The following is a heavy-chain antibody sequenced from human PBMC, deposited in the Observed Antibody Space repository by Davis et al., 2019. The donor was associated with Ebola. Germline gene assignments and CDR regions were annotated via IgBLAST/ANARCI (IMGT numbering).Heavy chain of an antibody. CDR2: INPSGGST. CDR3: ALGSLWHGMDV. Sequence: ASVKVSCKASGYTFTSYYMHWVRQAPGQGLEWMGIINPSGGSTSYAQKFQDRVTMTRDTSTSTVYMELSRLNSDDTAVYYCALGSLWHGMDVWGQGTTVIVSS. J-gene: IGHJ6*02. CDR1: GYTFTSYY. D-gene: IGHD2-15*01. V-gene: IGHV1-46*01.